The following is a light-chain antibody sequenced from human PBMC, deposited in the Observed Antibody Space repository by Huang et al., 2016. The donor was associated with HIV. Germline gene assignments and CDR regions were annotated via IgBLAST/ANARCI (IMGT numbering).Light chain of an antibody. Sequence: EIVMTQSPATLSLSPGERVTLSCRANRSVNTNLAWYQQRPGQAPRLLIYGSSTRAPGIPARVSGSGSGTDFSLTISSLQSEDFALYYCHQYNNWLLSFGGGTRVDI. CDR2: GSS. CDR1: RSVNTN. J-gene: IGKJ4*01. CDR3: HQYNNWLLS. V-gene: IGKV3-15*01.